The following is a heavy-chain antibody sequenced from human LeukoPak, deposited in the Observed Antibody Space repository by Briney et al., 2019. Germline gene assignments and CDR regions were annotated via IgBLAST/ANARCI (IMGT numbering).Heavy chain of an antibody. CDR1: GFTFSDYY. J-gene: IGHJ4*02. Sequence: GGTLRLSCAASGFTFSDYYMSWIRQAPGKGLEWVSYISSSSGTNKYYADSVRGRFTISRDNAKNSLYLEMDSLRAEDTAVYYCSRDGSLRSSPLWGQGTLVTVSS. V-gene: IGHV3-11*01. CDR2: ISSSSGTNK. CDR3: SRDGSLRSSPL. D-gene: IGHD1-26*01.